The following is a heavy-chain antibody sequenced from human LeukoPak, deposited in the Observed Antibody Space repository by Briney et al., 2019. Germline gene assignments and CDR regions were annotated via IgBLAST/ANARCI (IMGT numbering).Heavy chain of an antibody. CDR2: INHSGST. J-gene: IGHJ4*02. V-gene: IGHV4-34*01. CDR1: GGAFSGYY. Sequence: TSETLSLTCAVSGGAFSGYYWSWIRQPAGKGLEWIGEINHSGSTNYNPSLKSRVTISLGTSKNQFSLKLSSLTAADTAVYYCARPHSTFFDQDAAYYFDYWGQGALVTVSS. D-gene: IGHD3-3*01. CDR3: ARPHSTFFDQDAAYYFDY.